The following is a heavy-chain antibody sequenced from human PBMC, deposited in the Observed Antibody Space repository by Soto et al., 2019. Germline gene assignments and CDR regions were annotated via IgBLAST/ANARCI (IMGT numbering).Heavy chain of an antibody. Sequence: EVQFVESGGNLIQPGGSLRLSCAASGFTFSHYVMHWVRQVPGKGLVWVSRIDIDGSITHYADSVKGRFTISRDNAKNTLYLQMNSLRVEDTAVYYCVRGGDGYNFWGQGTMVTVSS. CDR1: GFTFSHYV. CDR2: IDIDGSIT. J-gene: IGHJ3*01. D-gene: IGHD5-12*01. CDR3: VRGGDGYNF. V-gene: IGHV3-74*01.